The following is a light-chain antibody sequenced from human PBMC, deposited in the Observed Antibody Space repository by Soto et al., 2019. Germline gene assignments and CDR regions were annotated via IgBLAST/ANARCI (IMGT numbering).Light chain of an antibody. CDR1: HIINNNY. Sequence: EIVLTQSPGTLSLSPGEGAIRSCRASHIINNNYLAWYQQKPGQAPRLLTYGASSRATGIPDRFSGGGSGTDFTLTVTRLEPEDFAVYYCQQYGSSITFGQGTRLEIK. J-gene: IGKJ5*01. CDR3: QQYGSSIT. V-gene: IGKV3-20*01. CDR2: GAS.